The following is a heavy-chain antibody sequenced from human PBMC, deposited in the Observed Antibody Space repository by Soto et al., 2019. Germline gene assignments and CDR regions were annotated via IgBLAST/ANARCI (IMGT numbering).Heavy chain of an antibody. J-gene: IGHJ5*02. D-gene: IGHD3-10*01. CDR2: VFPDGST. V-gene: IGHV4-4*02. CDR3: ARVLSGNKEWFDP. Sequence: QVHLQESGPGLVKPWGTLSLTCAVSGVSVTAGNLWSWVRQSPGKGLEWIGEVFPDGSTNYNPSLKSRVTIPLDKSQNHFSLILTSVTAADTALYYCARVLSGNKEWFDPWGQGTLVTVSS. CDR1: GVSVTAGNL.